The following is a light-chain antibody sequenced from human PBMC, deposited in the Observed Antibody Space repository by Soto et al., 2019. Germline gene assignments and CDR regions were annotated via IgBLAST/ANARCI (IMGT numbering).Light chain of an antibody. Sequence: EIVLAQSPATLSLSPGERATLSCRASQDISNFLAWYQQRPGQAPRLLIYDASNRATGIPAMFSGSGSGTDFTLTIVGLEPEDFASYYCQQRASWPPFTFGQGTKLEV. V-gene: IGKV3-11*01. CDR2: DAS. J-gene: IGKJ2*01. CDR1: QDISNF. CDR3: QQRASWPPFT.